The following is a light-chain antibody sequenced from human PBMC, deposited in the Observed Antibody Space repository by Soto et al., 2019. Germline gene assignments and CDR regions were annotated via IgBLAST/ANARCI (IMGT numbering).Light chain of an antibody. CDR2: GAS. Sequence: EIVLTQSPGTLSLSPGERATLSCRASQSVSSSYLAWYQQKPGQAPRLLIYGASSRATGIPDRFSGSGSGTDFTLTISRLEPEDFAVYYCQQYGSSSSGGWTKVEIK. CDR3: QQYGSSS. J-gene: IGKJ4*01. V-gene: IGKV3-20*01. CDR1: QSVSSSY.